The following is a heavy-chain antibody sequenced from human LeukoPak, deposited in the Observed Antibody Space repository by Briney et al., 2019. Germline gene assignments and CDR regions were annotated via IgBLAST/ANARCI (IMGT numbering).Heavy chain of an antibody. Sequence: GYSVKVSCKASGGTFSSYAISWVRQAPGQGLEWMGRIIPIFGTANYAQKFQGGVTITTAESTSTAYMELSSLRSEDTAVYYCARDSTAYEYWGQGTLFTVSS. D-gene: IGHD2/OR15-2a*01. CDR1: GGTFSSYA. CDR3: ARDSTAYEY. J-gene: IGHJ4*02. CDR2: IIPIFGTA. V-gene: IGHV1-69*05.